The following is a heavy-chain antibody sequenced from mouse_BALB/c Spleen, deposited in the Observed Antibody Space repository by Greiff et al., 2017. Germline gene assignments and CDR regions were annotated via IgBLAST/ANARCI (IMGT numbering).Heavy chain of an antibody. Sequence: VQLQQSGPELVKPGASVKMSCKASGYTFTSYVMHWVKQKPGQGLEWIGYINPYNDGTKYNEKFKGKATLTSDKSSSTAYMELSSLTSEDSAVYYCARGGDGSSPWFAYWGQGTLVTVSA. CDR1: GYTFTSYV. J-gene: IGHJ3*01. D-gene: IGHD1-1*01. CDR2: INPYNDGT. V-gene: IGHV1-14*01. CDR3: ARGGDGSSPWFAY.